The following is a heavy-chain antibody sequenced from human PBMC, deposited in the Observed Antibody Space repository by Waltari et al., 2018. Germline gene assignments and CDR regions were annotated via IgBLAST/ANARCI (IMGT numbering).Heavy chain of an antibody. V-gene: IGHV3-9*02. CDR2: ILWNSGYT. D-gene: IGHD4-17*01. Sequence: EVQLVESGGGLVQPGGSLSLSCVVSGLNPADYGIHWVRQPPGKGLEWVSGILWNSGYTGYADSVKGRFTISRNKPKNSLYLQMDSLRPEDTALYYCTRDLSPGGADVWGQGTTVTVS. CDR1: GLNPADYG. CDR3: TRDLSPGGADV. J-gene: IGHJ6*02.